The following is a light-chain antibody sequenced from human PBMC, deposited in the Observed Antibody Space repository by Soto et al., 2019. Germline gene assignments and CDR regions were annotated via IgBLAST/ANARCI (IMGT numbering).Light chain of an antibody. Sequence: DVQMTQSPSSLSASVGDRVTITCQASHDIGTYLNWYQHKPGKAPKLLIFDTSHLATGVPARSSGGGSDTYFTFTITNLQPEDFAVYYCQQFDSVPLTFGGGTHVEI. J-gene: IGKJ4*01. V-gene: IGKV1-33*01. CDR3: QQFDSVPLT. CDR2: DTS. CDR1: HDIGTY.